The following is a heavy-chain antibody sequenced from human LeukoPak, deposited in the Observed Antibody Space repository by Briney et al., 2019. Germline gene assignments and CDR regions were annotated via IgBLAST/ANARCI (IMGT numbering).Heavy chain of an antibody. J-gene: IGHJ4*02. CDR3: VKDSAMVRGVIIPYYFDY. D-gene: IGHD3-10*01. CDR1: GFTFSGYA. CDR2: ISSNGGST. Sequence: GGSLRLSCSASGFTFSGYAMHWVRQAPGKGLEYVSAISSNGGSTYYADSVKGRFTISRDNSKNTLYLQMSSLRAEDTAVYYCVKDSAMVRGVIIPYYFDYWGQGTLVTVSS. V-gene: IGHV3-64D*06.